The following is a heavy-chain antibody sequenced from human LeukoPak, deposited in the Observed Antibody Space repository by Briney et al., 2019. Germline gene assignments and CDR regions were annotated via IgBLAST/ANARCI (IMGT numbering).Heavy chain of an antibody. CDR2: MYLSGTT. Sequence: SETLSLTCVVSTESISSGYSWGRIRQPPGKGLEWIGSMYLSGTTYYNPSLKSRVTISVDKSENQFSLKVTFVTAADSAVYFCAKTDYGHYSGFEVWGQGIMVTVSS. CDR3: AKTDYGHYSGFEV. D-gene: IGHD4-17*01. CDR1: TESISSGYS. V-gene: IGHV4-38-2*01. J-gene: IGHJ3*01.